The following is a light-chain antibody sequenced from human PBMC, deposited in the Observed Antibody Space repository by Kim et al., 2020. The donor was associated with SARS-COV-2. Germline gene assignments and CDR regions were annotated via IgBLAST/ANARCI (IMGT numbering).Light chain of an antibody. CDR3: TSYAGGNNFETL. CDR1: SSDVGSYNY. Sequence: QSALTRPPSASGSPGQSVTISCTGTSSDVGSYNYVSWYQQHPGKAPKLMIYEVTERPSGVPDRFSGSKSGNTASLTVSGLQAEDEADYYCTSYAGGNNFETLFGGGTQLTVL. V-gene: IGLV2-8*01. CDR2: EVT. J-gene: IGLJ3*02.